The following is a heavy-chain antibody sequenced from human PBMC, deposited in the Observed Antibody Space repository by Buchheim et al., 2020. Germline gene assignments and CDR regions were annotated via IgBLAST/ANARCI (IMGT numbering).Heavy chain of an antibody. CDR2: ISISGKT. Sequence: EVQLLESGGGLVQPGGSLRLSCAASGLTFSNCAMSWVRQAPGKGLEWVSSISISGKTYYADSVKGRFTVSRDNSKNTLYLQMHSLRADDTAIYYCAKEIRPNDYWGQGTL. V-gene: IGHV3-23*01. CDR3: AKEIRPNDY. J-gene: IGHJ4*02. D-gene: IGHD4-17*01. CDR1: GLTFSNCA.